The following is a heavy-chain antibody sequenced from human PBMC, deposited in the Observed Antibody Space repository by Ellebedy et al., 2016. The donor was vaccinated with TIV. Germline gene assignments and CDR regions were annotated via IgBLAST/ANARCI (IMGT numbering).Heavy chain of an antibody. J-gene: IGHJ2*01. D-gene: IGHD4-17*01. CDR1: GGSISSYY. Sequence: SETLSLTXAVSGGSISSYYWSWIRQPPGKGLEWIGYIHYTGSTYYNPSLRSRLTMSVDTSKNQFSLMLSSVTAADTAVYFCARDFGDYAWYFDLWGRGTLVTVSS. CDR3: ARDFGDYAWYFDL. CDR2: IHYTGST. V-gene: IGHV4-59*12.